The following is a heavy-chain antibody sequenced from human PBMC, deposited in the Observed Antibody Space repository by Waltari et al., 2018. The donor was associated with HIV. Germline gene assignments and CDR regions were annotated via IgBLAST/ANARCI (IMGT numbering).Heavy chain of an antibody. CDR2: IKQDGSEQ. CDR1: GSTFSAYW. CDR3: ARPQGGYSYGFNY. Sequence: EVQLVESGGGLVQPGGSLRISCAASGSTFSAYWLSWVRQAPGKGLEWVANIKQDGSEQYYVDSVKGRFTISRDNAKNSLYLQMNSLRADDTAVYYCARPQGGYSYGFNYWGQGTLVTVSS. J-gene: IGHJ4*02. V-gene: IGHV3-7*01. D-gene: IGHD5-18*01.